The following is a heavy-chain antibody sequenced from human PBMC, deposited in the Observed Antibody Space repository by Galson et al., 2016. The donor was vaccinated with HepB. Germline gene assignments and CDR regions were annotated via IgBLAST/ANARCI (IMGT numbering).Heavy chain of an antibody. Sequence: SVKVSCKVSGDSLSELSMHWVRQAPGKGLEYMGISVAEEGEPFYAEKFQGRVTMMEDTSTDTAYLELRSLRSEDTAVYYCATDRAEAALEAFDLWGQGTLVTVSS. CDR2: SVAEEGEP. J-gene: IGHJ4*02. CDR1: GDSLSELS. V-gene: IGHV1-24*01. CDR3: ATDRAEAALEAFDL. D-gene: IGHD6-19*01.